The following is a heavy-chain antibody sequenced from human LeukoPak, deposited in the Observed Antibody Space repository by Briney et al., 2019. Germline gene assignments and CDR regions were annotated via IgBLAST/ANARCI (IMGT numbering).Heavy chain of an antibody. Sequence: PSETLSLTCTVSDYSISSGFFWGWVRQSPGKGLEWIGNIYRTGSTNYHPSLKSRVTISVDPSKNQFSLKLSSVTAADTAIYYCARGEDVSGYRTDCWGQGTLVTVSS. CDR2: IYRTGST. D-gene: IGHD3-3*01. J-gene: IGHJ4*02. CDR3: ARGEDVSGYRTDC. V-gene: IGHV4-38-2*02. CDR1: DYSISSGFF.